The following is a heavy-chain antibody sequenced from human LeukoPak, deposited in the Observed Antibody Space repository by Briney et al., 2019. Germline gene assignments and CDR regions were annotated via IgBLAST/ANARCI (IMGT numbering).Heavy chain of an antibody. CDR2: ISYDGSDK. D-gene: IGHD6-19*01. Sequence: PGRSLRLSCAASGFAFSTYGMHWVRQAPGKGLEWVAVISYDGSDKYYRDSVRGRFTISRDNSRNTLYLQINSLRTEDTALYYCAKDIGSGWSFDYWGQGTLVTVSS. J-gene: IGHJ4*02. V-gene: IGHV3-30*18. CDR3: AKDIGSGWSFDY. CDR1: GFAFSTYG.